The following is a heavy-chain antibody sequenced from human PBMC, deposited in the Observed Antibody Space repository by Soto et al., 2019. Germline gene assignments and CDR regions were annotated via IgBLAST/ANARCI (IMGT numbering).Heavy chain of an antibody. V-gene: IGHV3-23*01. CDR2: ISGSGENT. CDR1: GFTFNNYV. Sequence: GGALRLSCAASGFTFNNYVMSWVRQAPGKGLEWVSAISGSGENTYYADSVKGRFTISRDNSKNTLCLQMNSLRAADTAVYYCEKGSAGYRPYYFDYWGQGTLVTVSS. J-gene: IGHJ4*02. CDR3: EKGSAGYRPYYFDY. D-gene: IGHD2-2*03.